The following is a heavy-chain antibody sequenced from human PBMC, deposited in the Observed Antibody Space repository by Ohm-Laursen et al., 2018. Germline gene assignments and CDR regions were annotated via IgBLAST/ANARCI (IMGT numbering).Heavy chain of an antibody. Sequence: SVKVSCKTSGYTFINYDIHWVRQASGQGLEWMGWMNTKSGDTGYAHKFQGRVTMARNATISTANMEMSSLRSEDTAVYYCARGRLSGTRRALDIWGQGTMVTVSS. CDR1: GYTFINYD. J-gene: IGHJ3*02. CDR3: ARGRLSGTRRALDI. CDR2: MNTKSGDT. V-gene: IGHV1-8*01. D-gene: IGHD1-7*01.